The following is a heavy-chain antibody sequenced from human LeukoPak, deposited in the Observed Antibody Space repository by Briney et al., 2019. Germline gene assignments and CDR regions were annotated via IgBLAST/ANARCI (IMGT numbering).Heavy chain of an antibody. Sequence: SETLSLTCAVYGGSFSGYYWSWIRQPPGKGLEWIGEINHSGSTNYNPSLKSRVTISVGTSKNQFSLKLSSVTAADTAVYYCARAPVYDSSGYFDYWGQGTLVTVSS. CDR1: GGSFSGYY. V-gene: IGHV4-34*01. CDR3: ARAPVYDSSGYFDY. J-gene: IGHJ4*02. D-gene: IGHD3-22*01. CDR2: INHSGST.